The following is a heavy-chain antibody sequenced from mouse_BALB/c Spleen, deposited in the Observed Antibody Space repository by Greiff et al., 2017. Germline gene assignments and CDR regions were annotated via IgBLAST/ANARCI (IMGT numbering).Heavy chain of an antibody. CDR3: ARYYGSLDY. J-gene: IGHJ2*01. Sequence: EVQGVESGGGLVQPGGSRKLSCAASGFTFSSFGMHWVRQAPEKGLEWVAYISSGSSTIYYADTVKGRFTISRDNPKNTLFLQMTSLRSEDTAMYYCARYYGSLDYWGQGTTLTVSS. V-gene: IGHV5-17*02. D-gene: IGHD1-1*01. CDR1: GFTFSSFG. CDR2: ISSGSSTI.